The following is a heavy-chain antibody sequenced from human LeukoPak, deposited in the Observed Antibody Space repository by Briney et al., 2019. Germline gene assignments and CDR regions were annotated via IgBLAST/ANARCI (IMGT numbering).Heavy chain of an antibody. CDR3: ARDSTSRLDY. J-gene: IGHJ4*02. D-gene: IGHD2-2*01. Sequence: SVRVSCKASGYTFTSYDFNWVRQAPGQGLEWMGGIIPIFGTADYAQKFQGRVTITADESTSTAYMELSSLRSEDTAVYYCARDSTSRLDYWGQGTLVTVSS. V-gene: IGHV1-69*13. CDR2: IIPIFGTA. CDR1: GYTFTSYD.